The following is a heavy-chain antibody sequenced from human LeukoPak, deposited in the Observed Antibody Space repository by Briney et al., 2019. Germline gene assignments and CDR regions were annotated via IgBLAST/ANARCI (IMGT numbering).Heavy chain of an antibody. J-gene: IGHJ4*02. V-gene: IGHV3-15*01. CDR3: TTDLGTYYHGSQRLIPIDY. D-gene: IGHD3-10*01. CDR2: IKSKTDGETT. Sequence: GGSLGLSCVDSGFTLTNAWMSWVRQAPGKGLEWIGRIKSKTDGETTNYAEPVRGRFTISRDDSKSAVYLQMNSLKIEDTAVYYCTTDLGTYYHGSQRLIPIDYWGQGTLVTVSS. CDR1: GFTLTNAW.